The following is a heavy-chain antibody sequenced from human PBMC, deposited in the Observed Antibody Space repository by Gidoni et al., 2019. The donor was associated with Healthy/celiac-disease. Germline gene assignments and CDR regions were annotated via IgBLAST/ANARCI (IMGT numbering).Heavy chain of an antibody. CDR3: ARESHELSAPPDY. V-gene: IGHV3-33*01. CDR1: GFTFSSYG. Sequence: QVQLVESGGGVVQPGRSLRLSCAASGFTFSSYGMHWVRQAPGKGLEWVAVIWYDGSNKYYADSVKGRFTIFRDNSKNTLYLQMNSLRAEDTAVYYCARESHELSAPPDYWGQGTLVTVSS. D-gene: IGHD3-16*02. J-gene: IGHJ4*02. CDR2: IWYDGSNK.